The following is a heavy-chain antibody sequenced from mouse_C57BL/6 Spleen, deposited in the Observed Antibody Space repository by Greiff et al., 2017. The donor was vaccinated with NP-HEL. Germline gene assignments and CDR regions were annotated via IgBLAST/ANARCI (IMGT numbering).Heavy chain of an antibody. CDR2: ISSGSSTI. D-gene: IGHD1-1*01. J-gene: IGHJ3*01. CDR1: GFTFSDYG. CDR3: ARDYGSSLFAY. V-gene: IGHV5-17*01. Sequence: EVKLMESGGGLVKPGGSLKLSCAASGFTFSDYGMHWVRQAPEKGLEWVAYISSGSSTIYYADTVKGRVTISRDNAKNTLFLQMTSLRSEDTAMYYCARDYGSSLFAYWGQGTLVTVSA.